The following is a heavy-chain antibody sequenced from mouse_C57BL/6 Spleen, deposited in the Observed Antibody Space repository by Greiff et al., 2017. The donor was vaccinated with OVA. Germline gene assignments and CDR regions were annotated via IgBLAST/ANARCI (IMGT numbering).Heavy chain of an antibody. CDR1: GYTFTSYW. J-gene: IGHJ2*01. CDR3: ARTITTVVATGFDY. CDR2: IDPNSGGT. Sequence: QVQLKESGAELVKPGASVKLSCKASGYTFTSYWMHWVKQRPGRGLEWIGRIDPNSGGTKYNEKFKSKATLTVDKPSSTAYMQLSSLTSEDSAVYYCARTITTVVATGFDYWGQGTTLTVSS. D-gene: IGHD1-1*01. V-gene: IGHV1-72*01.